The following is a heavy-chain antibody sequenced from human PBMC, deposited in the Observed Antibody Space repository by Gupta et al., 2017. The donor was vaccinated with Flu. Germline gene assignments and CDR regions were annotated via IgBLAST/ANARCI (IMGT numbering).Heavy chain of an antibody. J-gene: IGHJ3*02. D-gene: IGHD3-3*01. CDR1: GYTFTSYG. Sequence: QVQLVQSGAEVKKPGASVKVSCKASGYTFTSYGISWVRQAPGQGLEWMGWISAYNGNTNYAQKLQGRVTMTTDTSTSTAYMELRSLRSDDTAVYYCARDAREWLLSGLSAFDIWGQGTMVTVSS. V-gene: IGHV1-18*01. CDR3: ARDAREWLLSGLSAFDI. CDR2: ISAYNGNT.